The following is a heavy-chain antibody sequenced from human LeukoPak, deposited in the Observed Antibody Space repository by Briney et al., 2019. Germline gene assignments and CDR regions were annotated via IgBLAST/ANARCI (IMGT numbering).Heavy chain of an antibody. Sequence: GASVKVSCKVSGYTLTELSMHWVRQAPGKGLEWMGGFDPEDGETIYAQKFQGRVTMTEDTSTDTAYMELSSPRSEDTAVYYCATTDQYSGSYLLGFDYWGQGTLVTVSS. J-gene: IGHJ4*02. CDR1: GYTLTELS. CDR3: ATTDQYSGSYLLGFDY. CDR2: FDPEDGET. D-gene: IGHD1-26*01. V-gene: IGHV1-24*01.